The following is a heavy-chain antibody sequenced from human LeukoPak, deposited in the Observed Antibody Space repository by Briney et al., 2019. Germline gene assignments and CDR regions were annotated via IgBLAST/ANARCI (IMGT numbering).Heavy chain of an antibody. J-gene: IGHJ4*02. V-gene: IGHV5-51*01. CDR2: IYPGDSDT. D-gene: IGHD6-6*01. Sequence: GGSLKISCKASGYSFTTYWIGWVRQMPGKGLEWMGIIYPGDSDTTYSPSFQGQVTISADKSISTAYLQWSSLRASDTAIYYCARTYSSSSASDYWGQGTLVTVSS. CDR3: ARTYSSSSASDY. CDR1: GYSFTTYW.